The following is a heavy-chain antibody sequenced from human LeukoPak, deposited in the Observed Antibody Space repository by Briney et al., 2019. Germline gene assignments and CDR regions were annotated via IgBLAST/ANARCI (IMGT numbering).Heavy chain of an antibody. D-gene: IGHD3-16*02. Sequence: PGESLKISCKGSGYSFPNYWIGWVSQMPGKGLEWMGIIYPGDSDTTYKPSFQGHITVSADMSISTAYLQWSSLKASDTAMYYCARSRAEKVPVWGSYRHHDAFDLWGQGTRVTVSS. V-gene: IGHV5-51*01. CDR2: IYPGDSDT. CDR1: GYSFPNYW. J-gene: IGHJ3*01. CDR3: ARSRAEKVPVWGSYRHHDAFDL.